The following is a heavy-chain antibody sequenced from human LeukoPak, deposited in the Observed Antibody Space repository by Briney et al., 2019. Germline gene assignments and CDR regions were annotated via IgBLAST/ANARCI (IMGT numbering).Heavy chain of an antibody. CDR3: ARGILRDYYDSSGFYHRGGVGY. V-gene: IGHV4-61*09. D-gene: IGHD3-22*01. CDR2: IHTSGTM. J-gene: IGHJ4*02. Sequence: SETLSLTRTVSGGSVSTGSYYWSWIRQPAGRGLEWIGHIHTSGTMNYNASLKSRVRISVETSKNQFSLRLSSVTAADTAVYFCARGILRDYYDSSGFYHRGGVGYWGQGALVTVSS. CDR1: GGSVSTGSYY.